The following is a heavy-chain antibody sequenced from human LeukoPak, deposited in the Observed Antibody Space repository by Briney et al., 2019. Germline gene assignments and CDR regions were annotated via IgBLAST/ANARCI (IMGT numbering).Heavy chain of an antibody. CDR1: GYSISSGYY. D-gene: IGHD3-10*01. CDR2: IYHSGST. V-gene: IGHV4-38-2*02. Sequence: SSETLSLTCTVSGYSISSGYYWGWIRQPPGKGLEWIGSIYHSGSTYYNPSLKSRVTISVDTSKNQFSLKLSSVTAADTAVYYCARLRLLWFGNRRGWFDPWGQGTLVTVSS. CDR3: ARLRLLWFGNRRGWFDP. J-gene: IGHJ5*02.